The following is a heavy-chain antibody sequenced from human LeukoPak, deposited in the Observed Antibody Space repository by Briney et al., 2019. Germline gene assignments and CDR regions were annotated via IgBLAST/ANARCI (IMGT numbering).Heavy chain of an antibody. Sequence: PSETLSLTCTVSGGSVSSGSYYWSWIRQPPGKGLEWIGYIYYSGSTNYNPSLKSRVTISVDTSKNQFSLQLNSVTPEDTAVYYCARERAAGSSGWHFDYWGQGTLVTVSS. CDR3: ARERAAGSSGWHFDY. CDR1: GGSVSSGSYY. CDR2: IYYSGST. V-gene: IGHV4-61*01. J-gene: IGHJ4*02. D-gene: IGHD6-19*01.